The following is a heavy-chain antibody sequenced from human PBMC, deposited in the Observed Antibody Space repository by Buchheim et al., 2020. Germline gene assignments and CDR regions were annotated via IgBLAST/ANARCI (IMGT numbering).Heavy chain of an antibody. Sequence: QVQLQESGPGLVKPSQTLSLTCTVSGGSISNYDYYWSWIRQPPGKGLEWIGYIYYSGSTYYNPSLKSRVSISVDTSKNHFSLRLSSVTAADTAVYYCARGSIVVLDNWFDPWGQGTL. J-gene: IGHJ5*02. CDR3: ARGSIVVLDNWFDP. CDR2: IYYSGST. D-gene: IGHD6-6*01. CDR1: GGSISNYDYY. V-gene: IGHV4-30-4*01.